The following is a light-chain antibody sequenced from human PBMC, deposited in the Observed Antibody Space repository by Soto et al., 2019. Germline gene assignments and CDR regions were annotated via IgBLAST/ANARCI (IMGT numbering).Light chain of an antibody. J-gene: IGLJ2*01. CDR2: ANT. Sequence: QSVLTQPPSVTGAPGQRVTISCTGNNSNIGAGSGVNWYQQFPDKAPKLLIYANTHRPSGVPDRFSGSTSATSASLAITGLQTQDEADYYCHSFDSSLTGLIFGGGTKLTVL. CDR3: HSFDSSLTGLI. V-gene: IGLV1-40*01. CDR1: NSNIGAGSG.